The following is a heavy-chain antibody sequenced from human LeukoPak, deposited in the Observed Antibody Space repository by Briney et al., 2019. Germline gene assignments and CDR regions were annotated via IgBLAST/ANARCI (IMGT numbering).Heavy chain of an antibody. D-gene: IGHD6-6*01. J-gene: IGHJ5*02. CDR2: IYPGDSDT. CDR3: ARQGVAARPEYNWFDP. CDR1: GYSFTSYW. Sequence: GESLKISCKGSGYSFTSYWIGWVRQMPGKGLEWMGIIYPGDSDTRYSPSFQGQVTISADKSISTAYLQWSSLKASDTAMYHCARQGVAARPEYNWFDPWGQGTPVTVSS. V-gene: IGHV5-51*01.